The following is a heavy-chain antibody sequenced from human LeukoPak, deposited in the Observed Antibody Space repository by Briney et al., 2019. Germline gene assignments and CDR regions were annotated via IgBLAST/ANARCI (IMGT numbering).Heavy chain of an antibody. Sequence: GGSLRLSCAASGFTFGSYSMNWVRQAPGKGLEWVSSISSSSSYIYYADSVKGRFTISRDNAKNSLYLQMNSLRAEDTAVYYCARGSYLDYYYYYMDVWGKGTTVTVSS. CDR1: GFTFGSYS. CDR3: ARGSYLDYYYYYMDV. J-gene: IGHJ6*03. V-gene: IGHV3-21*01. CDR2: ISSSSSYI. D-gene: IGHD1-26*01.